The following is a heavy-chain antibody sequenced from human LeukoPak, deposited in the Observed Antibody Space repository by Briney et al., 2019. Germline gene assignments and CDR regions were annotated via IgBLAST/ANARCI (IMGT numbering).Heavy chain of an antibody. J-gene: IGHJ6*03. CDR2: ISAYDGNT. D-gene: IGHD3-10*01. CDR1: GYTFTNYG. Sequence: ASVKVSCKASGYTFTNYGISWVRQAPGQGLDWMGWISAYDGNTNYERKLQGRVTMTTDPSSSTAYMELRSLRSDDTAVYYCARHRDDFFYYMDVWGKGTTVTVSS. CDR3: ARHRDDFFYYMDV. V-gene: IGHV1-18*01.